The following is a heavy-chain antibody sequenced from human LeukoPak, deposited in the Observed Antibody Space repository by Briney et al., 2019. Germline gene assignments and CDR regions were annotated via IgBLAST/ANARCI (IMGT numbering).Heavy chain of an antibody. J-gene: IGHJ4*02. V-gene: IGHV3-30*03. CDR2: ISYDGSNK. CDR1: AFTFSSYG. Sequence: GGSLRLSCAASAFTFSSYGMHWVRQAPGKGLEWVAVISYDGSNKYYADSVKGRFTISRDNSKNTLYLQMNSLKTEDTAVYYCTTDGPYYYDSSGSPTNGYWGQGTLVTVSS. CDR3: TTDGPYYYDSSGSPTNGY. D-gene: IGHD3-22*01.